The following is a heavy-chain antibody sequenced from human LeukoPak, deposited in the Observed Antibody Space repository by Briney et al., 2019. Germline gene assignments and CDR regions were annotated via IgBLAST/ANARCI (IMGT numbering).Heavy chain of an antibody. V-gene: IGHV1-2*02. J-gene: IGHJ4*02. Sequence: ASVKVSCKASGYIFTDYYIHWVRQAPGQGLEWMAWINPNSGGTNYAQNFQGRVTVTRDTSVSTAYMEVSRLRSDDTAVYYCARDRRGYYDSGSYYPLIWGQGTLVTVSS. CDR3: ARDRRGYYDSGSYYPLI. D-gene: IGHD3-10*01. CDR2: INPNSGGT. CDR1: GYIFTDYY.